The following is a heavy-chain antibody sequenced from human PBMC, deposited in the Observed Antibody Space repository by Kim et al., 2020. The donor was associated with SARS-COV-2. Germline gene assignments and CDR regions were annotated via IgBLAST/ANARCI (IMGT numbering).Heavy chain of an antibody. D-gene: IGHD6-19*01. V-gene: IGHV3-11*06. J-gene: IGHJ6*02. CDR3: ARLSIAVAAAYYYYYGMDV. Sequence: RFTISRDNAKNSLYLQMNSLRAEDTAVYYCARLSIAVAAAYYYYYGMDVWGQGTTVTVSS.